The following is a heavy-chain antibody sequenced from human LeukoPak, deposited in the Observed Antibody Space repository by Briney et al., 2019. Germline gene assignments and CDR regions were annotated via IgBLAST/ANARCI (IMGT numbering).Heavy chain of an antibody. D-gene: IGHD4-17*01. CDR3: TRAAVTTFFHAFDI. CDR1: GFTFGDYA. J-gene: IGHJ3*02. CDR2: IRSKAYGGTT. V-gene: IGHV3-49*04. Sequence: SGGSLRLSCTASGFTFGDYAMSWVRQAPGKGLEWVGFIRSKAYGGTTEYAASVKGRFTISRDDSKSIAYLQMNSLKTEDTAVYYCTRAAVTTFFHAFDIWGQRTMVTVSS.